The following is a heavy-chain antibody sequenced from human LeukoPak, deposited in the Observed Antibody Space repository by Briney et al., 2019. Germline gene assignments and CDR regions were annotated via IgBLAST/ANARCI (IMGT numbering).Heavy chain of an antibody. CDR3: APSWPNGLISSWDLYYFDY. CDR1: GFTFSSYG. J-gene: IGHJ4*02. Sequence: PGRSLRLSCAASGFTFSSYGMHWVRQAPGKGLEWVAVISYDGSNKYYADSVKGRFTISRDNSKNTLYLQMNSLRAEDTAVYYCAPSWPNGLISSWDLYYFDYWGQGTLVTVSS. CDR2: ISYDGSNK. D-gene: IGHD6-13*01. V-gene: IGHV3-30*03.